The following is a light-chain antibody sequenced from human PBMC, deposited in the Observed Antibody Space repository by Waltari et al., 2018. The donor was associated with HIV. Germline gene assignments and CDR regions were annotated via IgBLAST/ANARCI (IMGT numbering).Light chain of an antibody. CDR3: QAWDSSTYYV. CDR2: QDS. J-gene: IGLJ1*01. V-gene: IGLV3-1*01. CDR1: TLGDKY. Sequence: SYELTQPPSVSVSPGQTASITCSGDTLGDKYACWYQQKPGHSPVLVIYQDSKRPSGIPERFSGSNSGNTATLTISGTQAMDEADYYCQAWDSSTYYVFGTGTKVTVL.